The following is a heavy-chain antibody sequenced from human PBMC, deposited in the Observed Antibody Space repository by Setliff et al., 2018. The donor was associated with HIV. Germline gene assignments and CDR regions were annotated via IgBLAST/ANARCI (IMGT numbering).Heavy chain of an antibody. CDR2: IYYSGST. Sequence: TLSLTCTVSGGSISSGDYYWSWIRQPPGKGLEWIGYIYYSGSTYYNPSLKSRVTISVDTSKNQFSLKLSSVTAADTAVYYCARAKEGYGGWYYFDYWAQGTRVTVSS. CDR3: ARAKEGYGGWYYFDY. V-gene: IGHV4-30-4*08. CDR1: GGSISSGDYY. J-gene: IGHJ4*02. D-gene: IGHD6-19*01.